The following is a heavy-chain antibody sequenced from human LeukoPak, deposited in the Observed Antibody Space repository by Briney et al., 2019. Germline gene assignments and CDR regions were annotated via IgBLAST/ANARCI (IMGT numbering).Heavy chain of an antibody. CDR1: GFTFSSYA. V-gene: IGHV3-30-3*01. D-gene: IGHD3-22*01. CDR2: ISYDGSNK. Sequence: GGSLRLSCAASGFTFSSYAMHWVRQAPGKGLEWVAVISYDGSNKYYADSVKGRFTISRDNSKNTLYLQMNSLRAEDTAVYYCAGIYYYDRHFDYWGQGTLVTVSS. J-gene: IGHJ4*02. CDR3: AGIYYYDRHFDY.